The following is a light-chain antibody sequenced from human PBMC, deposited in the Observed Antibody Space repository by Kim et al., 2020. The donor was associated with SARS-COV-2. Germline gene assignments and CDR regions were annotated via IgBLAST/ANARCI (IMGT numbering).Light chain of an antibody. J-gene: IGKJ4*01. CDR3: HQHTKWQPAPS. CDR2: DAA. V-gene: IGKV3-11*01. CDR1: HRVGIS. Sequence: GEGATLSCRASHRVGISLAGYQQRSGQAPRLLIYDAAIRDTGIPDRFSGSGSGTDFTLTISSLDPEDFGIYFCHQHTKWQPAPSFGGGTKGDIK.